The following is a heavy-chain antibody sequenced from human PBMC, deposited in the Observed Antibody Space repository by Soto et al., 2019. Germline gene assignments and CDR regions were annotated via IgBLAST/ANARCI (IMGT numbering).Heavy chain of an antibody. CDR1: GFTSSDYY. V-gene: IGHV3-11*05. CDR3: ARALSGHDAFDI. Sequence: GGSLRLSCAASGFTSSDYYMSWIRQAPGKGLEWVSYISSSSSYTNYADSVKGRFTISRDNAKNSLYLQMNSLRAEDTAVYYCARALSGHDAFDIWGQGTMVTVSS. D-gene: IGHD1-26*01. CDR2: ISSSSSYT. J-gene: IGHJ3*02.